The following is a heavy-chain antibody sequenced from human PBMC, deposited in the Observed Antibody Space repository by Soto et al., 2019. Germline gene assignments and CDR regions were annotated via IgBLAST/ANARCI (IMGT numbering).Heavy chain of an antibody. CDR2: IFHSLGA. J-gene: IGHJ4*02. V-gene: IGHV4-59*01. Sequence: SETLSLTCAFSGGSTTSDYWSWIRQPPGKGLEWLGYIFHSLGAKYNPSLGSRGTISLDTSKNQLSLSLRSVTAADTAIYFCVRDLNGLGDYWGQGTLVTVSS. CDR1: GGSTTSDY. CDR3: VRDLNGLGDY. D-gene: IGHD3-10*01.